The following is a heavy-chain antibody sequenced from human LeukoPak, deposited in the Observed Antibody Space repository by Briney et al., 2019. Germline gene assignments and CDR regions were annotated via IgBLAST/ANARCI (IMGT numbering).Heavy chain of an antibody. CDR2: IYYSGST. V-gene: IGHV4-59*01. Sequence: SETLSLTCTVSGGSISSYYWSWIRQPPGKGLEWIGYIYYSGSTNYNPSLKSRVTISVDTSKNQFSLKLSSVTAADTAVYYCARAEYNWNNHWAFDIWGQGTMVTVSS. J-gene: IGHJ3*02. D-gene: IGHD1/OR15-1a*01. CDR1: GGSISSYY. CDR3: ARAEYNWNNHWAFDI.